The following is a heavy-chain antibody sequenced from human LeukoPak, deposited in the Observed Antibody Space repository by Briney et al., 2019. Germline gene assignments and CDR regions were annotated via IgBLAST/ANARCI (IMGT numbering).Heavy chain of an antibody. V-gene: IGHV4-30-4*01. D-gene: IGHD5-12*01. CDR3: ARQGYSAYEILDY. Sequence: DPSETLSLTCSVSGGSISSGDYYWSWLRQPPGEGLEWIGYIYYSGSTFYNPSLRSRVAISVDTSKNQFSLKLGSVTAADTAVYYCARQGYSAYEILDYSGQGTLVTVSS. J-gene: IGHJ4*02. CDR1: GGSISSGDYY. CDR2: IYYSGST.